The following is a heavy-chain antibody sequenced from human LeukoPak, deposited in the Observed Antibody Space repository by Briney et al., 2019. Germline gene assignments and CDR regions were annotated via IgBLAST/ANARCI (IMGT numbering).Heavy chain of an antibody. CDR2: IIPIFGTA. V-gene: IGHV1-69*06. CDR1: GYTFTSYY. CDR3: ARDGQQWLVRGAFDI. Sequence: GASVKVSCKASGYTFTSYYMYWVRQAPGQGLEWMGGIIPIFGTANYAQKFQGRVTITADKSTSTAYMELSSLRSEDTAVYYCARDGQQWLVRGAFDIWGQGTMVTVSS. J-gene: IGHJ3*02. D-gene: IGHD6-19*01.